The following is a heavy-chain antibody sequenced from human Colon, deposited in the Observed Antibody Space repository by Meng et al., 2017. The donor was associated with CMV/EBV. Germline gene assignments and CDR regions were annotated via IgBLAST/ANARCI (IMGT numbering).Heavy chain of an antibody. J-gene: IGHJ3*01. CDR1: GFRFNHYG. D-gene: IGHD3-22*01. CDR3: AKIPHYSDGPRDTFNV. CDR2: ILYDGSNE. Sequence: GFRFNHYGIDWVRQTPGKGLEWVAFILYDGSNEYYADSVRGRFTISRDNSKNTLFLQMNSLRPEDTGVYYCAKIPHYSDGPRDTFNVWGQGTLVTVSS. V-gene: IGHV3-30*02.